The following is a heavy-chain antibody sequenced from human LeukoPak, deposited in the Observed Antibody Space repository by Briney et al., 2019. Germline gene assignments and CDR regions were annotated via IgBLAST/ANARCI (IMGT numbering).Heavy chain of an antibody. V-gene: IGHV4-39*01. CDR2: IYYSGST. Sequence: SETLSLTCTVSGGSISSSSYYWGWLRQPPGKGLEWIGSIYYSGSTYYNPSLKSRVTISVDTSKNQFSLKLSSVTAADTAVYYCARGTSQGEDYGMDVWGQGTTVTVSS. CDR3: ARGTSQGEDYGMDV. D-gene: IGHD1-14*01. CDR1: GGSISSSSYY. J-gene: IGHJ6*02.